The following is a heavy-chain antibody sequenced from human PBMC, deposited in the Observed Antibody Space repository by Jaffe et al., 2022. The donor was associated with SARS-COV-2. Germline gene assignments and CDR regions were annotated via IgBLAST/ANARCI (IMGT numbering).Heavy chain of an antibody. J-gene: IGHJ4*02. CDR3: TASDVFLPGLFDF. V-gene: IGHV3-72*01. CDR2: SRNKVNNYRT. CDR1: GFTFSDRY. Sequence: EVQLVESGGGLVQPGGSLRVSCSASGFTFSDRYMDWVRHSPGKGLEWIGRSRNKVNNYRTEYAASVKGRFRVSRDDSNNLLYLQMNSLKIEDTAIYYCTASDVFLPGLFDFWGQGALVTVSS.